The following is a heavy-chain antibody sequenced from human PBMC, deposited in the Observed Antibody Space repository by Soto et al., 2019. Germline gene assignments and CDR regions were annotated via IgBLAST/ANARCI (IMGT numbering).Heavy chain of an antibody. D-gene: IGHD4-17*01. CDR3: AKVLRGLTRVTTIDY. CDR2: ISGSGGST. J-gene: IGHJ4*02. CDR1: GFTFSSYA. Sequence: EVQLLESGGGLVQPGGSLRLSCAASGFTFSSYAMSWVRQAPGKGLEWVSAISGSGGSTYYADFVKGRFTISRDNSKNTLYLQMNSLRAEDTDVYYCAKVLRGLTRVTTIDYWGQGTLVTVSS. V-gene: IGHV3-23*01.